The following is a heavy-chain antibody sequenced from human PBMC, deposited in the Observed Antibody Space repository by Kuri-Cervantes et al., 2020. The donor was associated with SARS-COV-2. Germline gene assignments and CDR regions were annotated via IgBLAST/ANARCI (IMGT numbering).Heavy chain of an antibody. CDR2: ISHSGST. J-gene: IGHJ5*02. Sequence: SETLSLTCAVYGGSFSDYHWNWIRQPPGKGLEWIGEISHSGSTSYNPSLKSRVTISIDTSKNQFSLRLNSLTAADTAVYFCARVFRTQGFDPWGQGTLVTVSS. CDR1: GGSFSDYH. CDR3: ARVFRTQGFDP. V-gene: IGHV4-34*01. D-gene: IGHD1-14*01.